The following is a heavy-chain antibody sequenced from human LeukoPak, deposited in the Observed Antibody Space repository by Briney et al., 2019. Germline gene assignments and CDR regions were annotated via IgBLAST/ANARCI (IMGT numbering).Heavy chain of an antibody. CDR3: ALSGYSSTWSAFDY. CDR2: ISSSGSTI. CDR1: GFTFSSYE. V-gene: IGHV3-48*03. D-gene: IGHD6-13*01. J-gene: IGHJ4*02. Sequence: GGSLRLSCATSGFTFSSYEMNWVRQAPGKGLEWVSYISSSGSTIYYADSVKGRFTIFRDNAKNSLYLQMNSLRAEDTAVYYCALSGYSSTWSAFDYWGQGTLVTVSS.